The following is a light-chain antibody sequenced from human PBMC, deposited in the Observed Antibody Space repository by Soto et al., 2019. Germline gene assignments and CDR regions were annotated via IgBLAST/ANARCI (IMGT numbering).Light chain of an antibody. CDR2: DAS. J-gene: IGKJ1*01. V-gene: IGKV1-5*01. Sequence: IPMTQSPSTLSASVGDRVTITCRASQTISRQLAWYQQKPGKAPKVLIYDASNLESGVPSRFSGSGSGTEFTLTISSLQPDDFATYYCQQYNSYMSFGQGTKVDIK. CDR3: QQYNSYMS. CDR1: QTISRQ.